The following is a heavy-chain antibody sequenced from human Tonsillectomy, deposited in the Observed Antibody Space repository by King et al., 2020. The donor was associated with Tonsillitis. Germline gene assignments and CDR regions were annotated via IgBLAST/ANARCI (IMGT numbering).Heavy chain of an antibody. V-gene: IGHV3-9*01. CDR2: ISWNSDSI. Sequence: VQLVESGGGFVQPGRSLRLSCAASGFTFHDSAIHWVRHAPGKGLEWVSGISWNSDSIAYADSVKGRFTISRDNAKNSLYLQMNSLRTEDTALYYCAKDIGRWVRGVIIEYWGQGTLVTVSS. D-gene: IGHD3-10*01. CDR3: AKDIGRWVRGVIIEY. CDR1: GFTFHDSA. J-gene: IGHJ4*02.